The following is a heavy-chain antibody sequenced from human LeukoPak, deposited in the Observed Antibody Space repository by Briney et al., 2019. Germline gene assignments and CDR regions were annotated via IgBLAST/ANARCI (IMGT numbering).Heavy chain of an antibody. J-gene: IGHJ1*01. CDR2: IYYSGST. V-gene: IGHV4-59*01. CDR1: GGSINTYF. D-gene: IGHD6-19*01. Sequence: SETLSLTCTASGGSINTYFWSWIRQPPGKGLEWIGYIYYSGSTNYNPSLKSRVTISVDTSKNQFSLKLSSVTAADTAVYYCARGVTGGWYGDFQHWGQGTLVTVSS. CDR3: ARGVTGGWYGDFQH.